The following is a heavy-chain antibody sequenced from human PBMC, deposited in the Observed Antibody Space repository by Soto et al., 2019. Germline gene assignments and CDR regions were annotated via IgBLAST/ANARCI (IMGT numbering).Heavy chain of an antibody. D-gene: IGHD1-1*01. J-gene: IGHJ6*02. CDR3: ARAQNDREYWSDVDYDGMDG. Sequence: QVQLVQSGAEVKKPGSSVKVSCKASGGTFSSYAISWVRQAPGQGLEWMGGIIPIFGTANYAQKFQGRVTITADESTGTAYMELSRLRSEDTAVYYCARAQNDREYWSDVDYDGMDGWGQGTTVTVSS. V-gene: IGHV1-69*01. CDR1: GGTFSSYA. CDR2: IIPIFGTA.